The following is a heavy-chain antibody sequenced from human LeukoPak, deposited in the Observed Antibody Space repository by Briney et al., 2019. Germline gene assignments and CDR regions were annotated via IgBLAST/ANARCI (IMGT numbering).Heavy chain of an antibody. V-gene: IGHV3-7*01. CDR2: INSDGSET. CDR1: GFTFSSYW. Sequence: GGSLRLSCVNSGFTFSSYWMTWIRQTPGQGLEWVAKINSDGSETYYLDSVKGRFTISRDNAKRSLYLQMNSLRVEDTAVYYCARDDGIRTVDYWGQGTLVTVSS. CDR3: ARDDGIRTVDY. D-gene: IGHD5-24*01. J-gene: IGHJ4*02.